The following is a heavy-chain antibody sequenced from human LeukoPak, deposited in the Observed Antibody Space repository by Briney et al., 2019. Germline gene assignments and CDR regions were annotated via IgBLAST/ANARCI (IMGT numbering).Heavy chain of an antibody. D-gene: IGHD3-22*01. V-gene: IGHV3-74*01. J-gene: IGHJ5*02. Sequence: PGGSLRLSCAASGFTFSSYWMHWVRQAPGKGPVWVSRINSDGSSTSYADSVKGRFTISRDNAKNTLYLQMNSLRAEDTAVYYCARGPLLHYDSSGSQYNWFDPWGQGTLVTVSS. CDR2: INSDGSST. CDR3: ARGPLLHYDSSGSQYNWFDP. CDR1: GFTFSSYW.